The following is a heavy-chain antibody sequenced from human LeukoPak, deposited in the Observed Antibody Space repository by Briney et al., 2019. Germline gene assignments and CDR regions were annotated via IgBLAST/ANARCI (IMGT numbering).Heavy chain of an antibody. Sequence: PGGSLRLSCAASGFTFDDYAMHWVRQAPGKGLEWVSGISWNSGSIGYADSVKGRFTISRDNAKNSLYLQMNSLRAEDMALYYCAKDSSSYLNYMDVWGKGTTVTVYS. CDR1: GFTFDDYA. CDR3: AKDSSSYLNYMDV. D-gene: IGHD3-10*01. CDR2: ISWNSGSI. V-gene: IGHV3-9*03. J-gene: IGHJ6*03.